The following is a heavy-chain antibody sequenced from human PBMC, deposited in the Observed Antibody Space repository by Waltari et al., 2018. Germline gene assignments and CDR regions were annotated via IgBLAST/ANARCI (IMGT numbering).Heavy chain of an antibody. CDR1: GGSISSYY. D-gene: IGHD2-2*01. Sequence: QVQLQESGPGLVKPSETLSLTCTASGGSISSYYWSWHRQPPGKGLEWIGYIYYSGSTNYNPSLKSRVTISVDTSKNQFSLKLSSVTAADTAVYYCARGPVVPAAQYNWFDPWGQGTLVTVSS. V-gene: IGHV4-59*01. CDR3: ARGPVVPAAQYNWFDP. J-gene: IGHJ5*02. CDR2: IYYSGST.